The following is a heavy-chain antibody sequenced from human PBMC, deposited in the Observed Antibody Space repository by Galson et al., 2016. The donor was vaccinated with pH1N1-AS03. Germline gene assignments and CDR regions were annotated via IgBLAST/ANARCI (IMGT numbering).Heavy chain of an antibody. Sequence: SVKVSCKASGYTFTTYDINWVRQAPGQGLEWMGWMNPDSGNTGYAPSFQGRVTITRDTSISTAYMELNSLRSEDTAVYYCARGVVDWSGPACPGTLRFDPWGQGTLVTVSS. CDR2: MNPDSGNT. CDR1: GYTFTTYD. CDR3: ARGVVDWSGPACPGTLRFDP. J-gene: IGHJ5*02. D-gene: IGHD3-3*01. V-gene: IGHV1-8*03.